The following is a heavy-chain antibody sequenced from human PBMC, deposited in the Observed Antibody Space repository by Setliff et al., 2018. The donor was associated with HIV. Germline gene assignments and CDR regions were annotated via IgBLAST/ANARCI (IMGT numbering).Heavy chain of an antibody. CDR3: ARGTWMQARWWFDS. J-gene: IGHJ5*01. CDR2: IIPILGTT. CDR1: GGTFNNYA. Sequence: SVKVSCKASGGTFNNYAISWVRQAPGQGLEWMGGIIPILGTTTYAQKIQGRVKFSADESTGTAYMDLTRLRVDETAIYYCARGTWMQARWWFDSWGQGTQVTVSS. V-gene: IGHV1-69*13. D-gene: IGHD5-18*01.